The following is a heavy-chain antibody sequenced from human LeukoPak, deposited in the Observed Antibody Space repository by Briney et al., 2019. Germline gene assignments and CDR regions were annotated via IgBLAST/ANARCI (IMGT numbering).Heavy chain of an antibody. CDR1: GGSISSYY. V-gene: IGHV4-59*01. Sequence: SETLSLTCTVSGGSISSYYWSWIRQPPGKGLEWIGYIYYSGSTNYNPSLKSRVTISVDTSKNQFSLKLSSVTAADTAVYYCARDLPYIVASRDAFDIWGQGTMVTVSS. CDR2: IYYSGST. D-gene: IGHD5-12*01. J-gene: IGHJ3*02. CDR3: ARDLPYIVASRDAFDI.